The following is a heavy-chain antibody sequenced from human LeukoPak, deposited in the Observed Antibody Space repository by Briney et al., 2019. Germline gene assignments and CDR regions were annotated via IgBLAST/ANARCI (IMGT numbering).Heavy chain of an antibody. CDR2: ISDSGGST. CDR3: AKDPVAYNYGYGFGS. J-gene: IGHJ4*02. CDR1: GFTFSTYG. Sequence: PGGSLRLSCAASGFTFSTYGMSWVRQAPGKGLEWVSGISDSGGSTTYADSVKGRFTISRDNSKKTVYLQMNSLRVEDTAVYYCAKDPVAYNYGYGFGSWGQGTLVTVSS. D-gene: IGHD5-18*01. V-gene: IGHV3-23*01.